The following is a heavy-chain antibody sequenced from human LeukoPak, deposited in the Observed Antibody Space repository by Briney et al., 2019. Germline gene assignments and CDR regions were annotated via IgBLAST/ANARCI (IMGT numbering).Heavy chain of an antibody. CDR2: ISASGAGT. V-gene: IGHV3-23*01. CDR3: AREGVRGSGSYYNVKDY. Sequence: PGGSLRLSCAASGFTFSKMNWVRQAPGKGLEWVSSISASGAGTYYADSVKGRFTISRDNSKNTLYLQMSSLRAEDTAVYYCAREGVRGSGSYYNVKDYWGQGSLVTVSS. D-gene: IGHD3-10*01. J-gene: IGHJ4*02. CDR1: GFTFSK.